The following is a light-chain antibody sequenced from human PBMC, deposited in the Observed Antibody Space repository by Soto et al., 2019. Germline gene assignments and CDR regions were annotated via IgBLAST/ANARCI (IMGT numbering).Light chain of an antibody. CDR1: QSVGSQ. CDR3: QQRSNWPIT. V-gene: IGKV3-11*01. CDR2: DAS. Sequence: EIVLTQSPATLPLSPGERATLSCRASQSVGSQLAWYQQKPGQAPRLLIYDASNRATGIPARFSGSGSGTXXXXXXXXXDPEDFAVYYCQQRSNWPITFGHGTRLEIK. J-gene: IGKJ5*01.